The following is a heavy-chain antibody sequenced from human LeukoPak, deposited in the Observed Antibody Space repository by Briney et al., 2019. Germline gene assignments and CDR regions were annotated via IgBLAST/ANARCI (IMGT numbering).Heavy chain of an antibody. V-gene: IGHV5-51*01. J-gene: IGHJ4*02. Sequence: GESLKISFQASGYPFTHQRIGWVRPMSGNGLEWMGIIYPRASDTIYSPSFQGHVTISADTSINTAYLEWSSLEASYTAIYYCARHSDVIGAIWGQGTLVTVSS. CDR2: IYPRASDT. D-gene: IGHD3-10*01. CDR3: ARHSDVIGAI. CDR1: GYPFTHQR.